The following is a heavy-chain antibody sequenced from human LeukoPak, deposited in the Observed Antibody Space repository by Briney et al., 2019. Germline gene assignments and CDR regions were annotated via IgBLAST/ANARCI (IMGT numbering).Heavy chain of an antibody. J-gene: IGHJ4*02. CDR2: VYTSGSA. V-gene: IGHV4-4*07. CDR3: AGLYF. CDR1: GASISSYW. Sequence: SETLSLTCTVSGASISSYWWSWVRQPAGKGLEWLGRVYTSGSAVYNPSLSSRVTTSVDTSKNQLSLKLNSVTAADTAIYYCAGLYFWGQGTLVTVSS.